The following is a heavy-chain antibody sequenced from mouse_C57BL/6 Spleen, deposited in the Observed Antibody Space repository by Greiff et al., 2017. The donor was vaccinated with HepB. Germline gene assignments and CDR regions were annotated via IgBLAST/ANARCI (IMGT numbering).Heavy chain of an antibody. CDR1: GYAFTNYL. J-gene: IGHJ2*01. V-gene: IGHV1-54*01. CDR3: ARWDDGYFDY. CDR2: INPGSGGT. D-gene: IGHD2-3*01. Sequence: QVQLQHSGAELVRPGTSVKVSCKASGYAFTNYLIEWVKQRPGQGLEWIGVINPGSGGTNYNEKFKGKATLTADKSSSTAYMQLSSLTSEDSAVYFCARWDDGYFDYWGQGTTLTVSS.